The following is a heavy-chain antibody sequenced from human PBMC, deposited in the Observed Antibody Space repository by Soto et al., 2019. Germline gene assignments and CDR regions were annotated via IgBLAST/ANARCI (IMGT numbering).Heavy chain of an antibody. V-gene: IGHV4-61*01. CDR1: GGSVSSGSYY. CDR2: IYYSGST. Sequence: QVQLQESGPGLVKPSETLSLTCTVSGGSVSSGSYYWSWIRQPPGKGLEWIGYIYYSGSTNYNPSLKSRVTISVDTSKNQFSLKLSSVTAAATAVYYCARDHWYYDFWSGFFDYWGQGTLVTVSS. D-gene: IGHD3-3*01. J-gene: IGHJ4*02. CDR3: ARDHWYYDFWSGFFDY.